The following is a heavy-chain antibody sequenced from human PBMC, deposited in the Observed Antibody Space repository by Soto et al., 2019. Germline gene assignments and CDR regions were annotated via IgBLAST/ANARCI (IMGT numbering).Heavy chain of an antibody. CDR3: ARLREVVRAPYYYGMDG. CDR2: IYYSGST. V-gene: IGHV4-61*01. CDR1: GGSVSSGSYY. J-gene: IGHJ6*02. D-gene: IGHD3-10*02. Sequence: PSETLPLTCTVSGGSVSSGSYYWSWIRQPPGKGLEWIGYIYYSGSTNYNPSLKSRVTISVDTSKNQFSLKLSSVTAADTAGYYCARLREVVRAPYYYGMDGWGQRNTV.